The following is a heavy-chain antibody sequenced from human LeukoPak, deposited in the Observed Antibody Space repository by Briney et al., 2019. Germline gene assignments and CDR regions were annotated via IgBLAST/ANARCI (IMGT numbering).Heavy chain of an antibody. CDR1: GFTFSSHG. Sequence: GGSLRLSCAASGFTFSSHGMNWVRQAPGKGLEWVSGISPNGVITYYADSVKGRFTISRDNSKNTLYLEMNSLKVEDSAIYYCARSFSSRFSSPRRPYYFDYWGQGTLVTVSS. D-gene: IGHD6-13*01. CDR3: ARSFSSRFSSPRRPYYFDY. CDR2: ISPNGVIT. V-gene: IGHV3-23*01. J-gene: IGHJ4*02.